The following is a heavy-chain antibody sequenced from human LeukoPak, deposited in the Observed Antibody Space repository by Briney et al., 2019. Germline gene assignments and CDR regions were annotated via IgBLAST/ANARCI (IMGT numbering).Heavy chain of an antibody. J-gene: IGHJ3*02. Sequence: ASVKVSCKASGYIFTSYYMHWVRQAPGQGLEWMGIINPSGGSTSYAQKFQGRVTMTRDTSTSTVYMELSSLRSEDTAAYYCASPIEYDSSGYTRALAFDIWGQGTMVTVSS. CDR1: GYIFTSYY. D-gene: IGHD3-22*01. CDR3: ASPIEYDSSGYTRALAFDI. CDR2: INPSGGST. V-gene: IGHV1-46*03.